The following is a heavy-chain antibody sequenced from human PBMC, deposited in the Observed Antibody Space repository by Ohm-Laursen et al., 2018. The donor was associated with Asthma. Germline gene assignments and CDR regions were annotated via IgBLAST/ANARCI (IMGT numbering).Heavy chain of an antibody. CDR2: IIPIFGTA. CDR1: GGTFSSYA. V-gene: IGHV1-69*13. D-gene: IGHD4-17*01. J-gene: IGHJ6*02. Sequence: GASVKVSCKASGGTFSSYAISWVRQAPGQGLEWMGGIIPIFGTANYAQKFQGRVTITADESTSTGYMELSSLRSEDTAVYYCARTNDYGDPMDVWGQGTTVTVSS. CDR3: ARTNDYGDPMDV.